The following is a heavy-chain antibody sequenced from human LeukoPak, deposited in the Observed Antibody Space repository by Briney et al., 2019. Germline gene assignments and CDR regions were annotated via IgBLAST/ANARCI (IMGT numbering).Heavy chain of an antibody. CDR2: ISYDGSNK. CDR1: GFTFSSYA. Sequence: PGRSLRLSCAASGFTFSSYAMHWVRQAPGKGLEWVAVISYDGSNKYYVDSVKGRFTISRDNSKNTLYLQMNSLRAEDTAVYYCARDFGLSHPRLVQGFGDYWGQGTLVTVSS. J-gene: IGHJ4*02. V-gene: IGHV3-30*04. CDR3: ARDFGLSHPRLVQGFGDY. D-gene: IGHD6-19*01.